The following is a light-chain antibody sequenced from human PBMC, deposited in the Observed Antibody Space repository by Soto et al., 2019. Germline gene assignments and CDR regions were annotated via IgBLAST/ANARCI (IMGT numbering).Light chain of an antibody. CDR1: SSDVGGLNY. CDR2: DVS. CDR3: V. J-gene: IGLJ3*02. Sequence: QSALTQPRSVSGSPGQSVTISCTGTSSDVGGLNYVSWSQHHPGKAPKLTISDVSKRPSGVPDRFSGSKSGNTASLTISGLQAENEADYYWVFGGGTKLTVL. V-gene: IGLV2-11*01.